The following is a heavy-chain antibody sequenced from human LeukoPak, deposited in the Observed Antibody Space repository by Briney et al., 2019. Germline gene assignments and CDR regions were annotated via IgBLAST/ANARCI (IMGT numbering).Heavy chain of an antibody. Sequence: PSETLSLTCTVSGGSITSYYWSWIRQPPGKGLEWIGYIYYSGNTNYNPSLRSRVTISVDTSKNQFSLKLSSVTAADTAVYYCARFRYPQTLYYFDYWGQGPMVSVSS. CDR3: ARFRYPQTLYYFDY. J-gene: IGHJ4*02. V-gene: IGHV4-59*01. D-gene: IGHD1-1*01. CDR1: GGSITSYY. CDR2: IYYSGNT.